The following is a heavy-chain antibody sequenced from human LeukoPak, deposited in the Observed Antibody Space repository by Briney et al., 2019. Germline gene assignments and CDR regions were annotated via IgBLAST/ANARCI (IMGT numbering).Heavy chain of an antibody. V-gene: IGHV3-30-3*01. D-gene: IGHD6-6*01. CDR3: ANIEAANIDY. Sequence: GGSLRLSCAVSGFPFSRNSMSWVRKAPGKGLEWVAVISYDGSNKYYADSVKGRFTISRDNSKNTLYLQMNSLRAEDTAVYYCANIEAANIDYWGQGTLVTVSS. J-gene: IGHJ4*02. CDR2: ISYDGSNK. CDR1: GFPFSRNS.